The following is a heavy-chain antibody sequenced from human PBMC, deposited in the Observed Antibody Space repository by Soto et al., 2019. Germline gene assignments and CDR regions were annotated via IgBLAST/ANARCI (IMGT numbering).Heavy chain of an antibody. CDR1: GGSVNSGNYY. CDR2: MSHSGGT. V-gene: IGHV4-34*01. Sequence: QVQLQQWGAGLLKPSETLSLTCAVYGGSVNSGNYYWSWIRQPPGKGLEWIGEMSHSGGTHFNPSLTSRVNISVDTSKNQFSLKMSSVTAAGTALYYCARVERGTATTVVDAFDIWGPGTLVTVSS. D-gene: IGHD1-1*01. J-gene: IGHJ3*02. CDR3: ARVERGTATTVVDAFDI.